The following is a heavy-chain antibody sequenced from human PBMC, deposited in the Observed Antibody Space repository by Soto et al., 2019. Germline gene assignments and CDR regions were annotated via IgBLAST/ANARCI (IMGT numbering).Heavy chain of an antibody. J-gene: IGHJ6*02. Sequence: GGSLRLSCAASGFTFSSYAMHWVRQAPGKGLEWVAVISYDGSNKYYADSVKGRFTISRDNSKNTLYLQMNSLRAEDTAVYYCARYPRSGPKNYYYYYGMDVWGQGTTVTVSS. CDR2: ISYDGSNK. D-gene: IGHD6-19*01. V-gene: IGHV3-30-3*01. CDR1: GFTFSSYA. CDR3: ARYPRSGPKNYYYYYGMDV.